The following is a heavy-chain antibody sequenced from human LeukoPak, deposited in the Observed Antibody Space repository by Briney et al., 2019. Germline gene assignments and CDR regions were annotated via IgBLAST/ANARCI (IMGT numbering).Heavy chain of an antibody. Sequence: SETLSLTCTVSGGSISNYYWSWIRQPPGKGLEWIGYIYYSGSTNYNPSLKSRVPISVDTSKNQFSLKLSSVTAADTAVYYCAREGGPYRPLDYSGQGTLVTVSS. J-gene: IGHJ4*02. CDR1: GGSISNYY. V-gene: IGHV4-59*01. CDR3: AREGGPYRPLDY. CDR2: IYYSGST.